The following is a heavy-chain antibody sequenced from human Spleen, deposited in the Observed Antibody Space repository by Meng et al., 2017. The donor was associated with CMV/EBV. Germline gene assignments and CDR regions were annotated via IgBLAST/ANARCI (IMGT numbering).Heavy chain of an antibody. J-gene: IGHJ5*02. D-gene: IGHD3-3*01. CDR2: INHSGST. CDR1: GGSFSGYY. V-gene: IGHV4-34*01. Sequence: QVQLQQGGAGLLKPSDTLSLTCAVYGGSFSGYYWSWIRQPPGKGLEWIGEINHSGSTNYNPSLKSRVTISVDTSKNQFSLKLSSVTAADTAVYYCAREDDFWNNTIHGGGWFDPWGQGTLVTVSS. CDR3: AREDDFWNNTIHGGGWFDP.